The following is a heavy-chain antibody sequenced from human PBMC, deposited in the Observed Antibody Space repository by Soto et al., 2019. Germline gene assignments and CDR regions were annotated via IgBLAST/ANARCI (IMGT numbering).Heavy chain of an antibody. V-gene: IGHV3-21*01. CDR3: LADMITFGGVKFDP. CDR1: GFTFSSYS. D-gene: IGHD3-16*01. Sequence: GGSLRLSCAASGFTFSSYSMNWVRQAPGKGLEWVSSISSSSSYIYYADSVKGRFTISRDNAKNSLYLQMNSLRAEDTAVYYCLADMITFGGVKFDPWGQGTLVTVSS. CDR2: ISSSSSYI. J-gene: IGHJ5*02.